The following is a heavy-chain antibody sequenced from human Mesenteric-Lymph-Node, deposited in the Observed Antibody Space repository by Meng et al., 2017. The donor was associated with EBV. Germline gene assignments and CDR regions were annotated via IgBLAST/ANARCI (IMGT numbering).Heavy chain of an antibody. V-gene: IGHV4-34*01. CDR1: GGSFSGYY. CDR3: ARGEKGPIDY. Sequence: QLQLQQWGAGMLKPSETLSLTCAVYGGSFSGYYWSWIRQPPGKGLEWIGEINHSGSTNYNPSLKSRVTISVDTSKNQFSLKLSSVTAADTAVYYCARGEKGPIDYWGQGTLVTVSS. CDR2: INHSGST. J-gene: IGHJ4*02.